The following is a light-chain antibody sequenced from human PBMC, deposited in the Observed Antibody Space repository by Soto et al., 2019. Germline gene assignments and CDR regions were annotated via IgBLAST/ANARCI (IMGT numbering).Light chain of an antibody. Sequence: DIQMTQSPSTLSASVGDRVTITCRASQSISNWLAWYQQKPGKAPNLLIYKASNLHSGVPSRFSGSGSGTEFTLTISSLQPDDFATYYCQRYSGFSRTFGQGTKVEI. J-gene: IGKJ1*01. CDR2: KAS. V-gene: IGKV1-5*03. CDR3: QRYSGFSRT. CDR1: QSISNW.